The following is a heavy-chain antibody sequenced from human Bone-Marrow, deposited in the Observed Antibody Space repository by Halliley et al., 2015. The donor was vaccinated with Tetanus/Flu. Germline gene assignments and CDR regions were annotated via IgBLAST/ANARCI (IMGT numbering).Heavy chain of an antibody. D-gene: IGHD1-26*01. J-gene: IGHJ4*02. Sequence: WMGIINPSDVTTTYAQKFQGRVTMTRDASTSTVHMELSGLRSGDTAVYYCARLGFSGRPFDYWGQGTQVTVSS. V-gene: IGHV1-46*01. CDR2: INPSDVTT. CDR3: ARLGFSGRPFDY.